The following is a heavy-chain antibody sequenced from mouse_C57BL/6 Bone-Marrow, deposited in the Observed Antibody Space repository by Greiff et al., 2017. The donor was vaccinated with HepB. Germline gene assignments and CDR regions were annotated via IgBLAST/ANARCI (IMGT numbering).Heavy chain of an antibody. D-gene: IGHD3-2*02. CDR2: ISSGGDYI. CDR3: TRDRRQLRLRNHYYAMDY. V-gene: IGHV5-9-1*02. J-gene: IGHJ4*01. Sequence: EVQVVESGEGLVKPGGSLKLSCAASGFTFSSYAMSWVRQTPEKRLEWVAYISSGGDYIYYADTVKGRFTISRDNARNTLYLQMSSLKSEDTAMYYCTRDRRQLRLRNHYYAMDYWGQGTSVTVSS. CDR1: GFTFSSYA.